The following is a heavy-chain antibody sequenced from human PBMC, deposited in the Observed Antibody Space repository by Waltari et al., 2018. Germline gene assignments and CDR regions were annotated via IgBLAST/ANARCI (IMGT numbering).Heavy chain of an antibody. J-gene: IGHJ4*02. CDR1: GFTVSSNY. CDR2: IYSGGST. CDR3: ARLATMVQGVIDY. D-gene: IGHD3-10*01. Sequence: EVQLVESGGGLIQPGGSLRLSRAASGFTVSSNYMSWVRQAPGKGLEWVSVIYSGGSTYYADSVKGRFTISRDNSKNTLYLQMNSLRAEDTAVYYCARLATMVQGVIDYWGQGTLVTVSS. V-gene: IGHV3-53*01.